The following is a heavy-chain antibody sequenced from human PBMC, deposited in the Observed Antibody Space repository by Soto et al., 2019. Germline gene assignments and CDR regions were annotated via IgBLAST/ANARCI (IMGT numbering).Heavy chain of an antibody. D-gene: IGHD3-22*01. V-gene: IGHV1-18*01. J-gene: IGHJ6*02. CDR1: GYTFTSYG. Sequence: ASVKVSCKASGYTFTSYGISWVRQAPGQGLEWMGWISAYNGNTNYAQKLQGRVTMTTDTSTSTAYMELRSLRSDDTAVYYCARDRALYYYDTASDVWGQGTMVTVSS. CDR2: ISAYNGNT. CDR3: ARDRALYYYDTASDV.